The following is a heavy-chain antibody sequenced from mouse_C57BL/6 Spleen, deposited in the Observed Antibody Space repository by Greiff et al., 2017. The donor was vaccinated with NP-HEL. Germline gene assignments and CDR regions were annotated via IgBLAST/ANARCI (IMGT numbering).Heavy chain of an antibody. CDR2: INPSTGGT. Sequence: VQLQQSGPELVKPGASVKISCKASGYSFTGYYMNWVKQSPEKSLEWIGEINPSTGGTTYNQKFKAKATLTVDKSSSTAYMQLKSLTSEDSAVYYCARRWHYYGSSFDYWGQGTTLTVSS. J-gene: IGHJ2*01. V-gene: IGHV1-42*01. CDR3: ARRWHYYGSSFDY. CDR1: GYSFTGYY. D-gene: IGHD1-1*01.